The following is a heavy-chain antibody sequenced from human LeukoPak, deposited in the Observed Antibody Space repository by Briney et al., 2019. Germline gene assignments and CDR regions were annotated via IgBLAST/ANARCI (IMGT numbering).Heavy chain of an antibody. CDR1: GYTFTSYG. D-gene: IGHD6-13*01. J-gene: IGHJ5*02. CDR3: ARSIAAAPLRNWFDP. Sequence: ASVKVSCTASGYTFTSYGISWVRQAPGQGLEWMGWISAYNGNTNYAQKLQGRVTMTTDTSTSTAYMELRSLRSDDTAVYYCARSIAAAPLRNWFDPWGQGTLVTVSS. CDR2: ISAYNGNT. V-gene: IGHV1-18*01.